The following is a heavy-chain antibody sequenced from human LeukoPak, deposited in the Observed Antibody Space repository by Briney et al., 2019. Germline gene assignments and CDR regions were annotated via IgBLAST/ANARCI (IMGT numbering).Heavy chain of an antibody. Sequence: ASVKVSCKASGYTFTSYDINWVRQATGQGLEWMGWMNPNSGNTGYAQKFQGRVTMTRNTSISTAYMELSSLRSEDTAVYYCARGIRNQLPRRYYYYGMDVWGQGTTVTVSS. CDR3: ARGIRNQLPRRYYYYGMDV. D-gene: IGHD2-2*01. V-gene: IGHV1-8*01. J-gene: IGHJ6*02. CDR2: MNPNSGNT. CDR1: GYTFTSYD.